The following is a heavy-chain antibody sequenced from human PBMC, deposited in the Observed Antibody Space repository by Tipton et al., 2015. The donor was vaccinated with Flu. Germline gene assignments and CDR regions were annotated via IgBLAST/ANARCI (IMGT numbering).Heavy chain of an antibody. V-gene: IGHV4-61*02. Sequence: LRLSCTVSGGSISSGSYYWSWIRQPAGQGLEWIGRIYTSGSTNYNPSLKSRVTISVDTSKNQFSLKLSSVTAADTAVYYCARYYYDSSGYPQGAYYFNYWGQGTLVTVSS. J-gene: IGHJ4*02. CDR3: ARYYYDSSGYPQGAYYFNY. D-gene: IGHD3-22*01. CDR2: IYTSGST. CDR1: GGSISSGSYY.